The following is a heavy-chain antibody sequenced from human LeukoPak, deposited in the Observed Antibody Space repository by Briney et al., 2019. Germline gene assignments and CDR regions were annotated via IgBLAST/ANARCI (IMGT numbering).Heavy chain of an antibody. CDR2: INHSGST. CDR3: ASIYSSHIDY. D-gene: IGHD4-11*01. J-gene: IGHJ4*02. V-gene: IGHV4-34*01. CDR1: GGSFSGYY. Sequence: SETLSLTCAVYGGSFSGYYWSWIRQPPGKGLEWIGEINHSGSTNYNPSLKSRVTISADTSKNQFSLKLSSVTAADTAVYYCASIYSSHIDYWGQGTLVTVSS.